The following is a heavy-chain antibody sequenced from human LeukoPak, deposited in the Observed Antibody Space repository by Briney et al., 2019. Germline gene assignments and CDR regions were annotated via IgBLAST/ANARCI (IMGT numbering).Heavy chain of an antibody. D-gene: IGHD6-13*01. J-gene: IGHJ4*02. CDR3: ARKSSWYFDY. Sequence: SETLSLTCTVSGYSISSGYYWGWIRQPPGKGLEWIGSIYHSGSTYYNPSLKSRVTISVDTSKNQCSLKLSSVTAADTAVYYCARKSSWYFDYWGQATLVTVSS. CDR2: IYHSGST. CDR1: GYSISSGYY. V-gene: IGHV4-38-2*02.